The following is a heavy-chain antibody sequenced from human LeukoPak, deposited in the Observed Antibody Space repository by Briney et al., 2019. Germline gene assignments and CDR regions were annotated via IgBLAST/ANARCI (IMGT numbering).Heavy chain of an antibody. Sequence: GGSLRLSCAASEFTFSSYWMHWVRQAPGKGLVWVSRINSDGSSTSYADSVKGRFTISRDNAKNTLYLQMNSLRAEDTAVYYCARGFTIFGVVNDAFDIWGKGTTVTVSS. J-gene: IGHJ3*02. V-gene: IGHV3-74*01. D-gene: IGHD3-3*01. CDR3: ARGFTIFGVVNDAFDI. CDR1: EFTFSSYW. CDR2: INSDGSST.